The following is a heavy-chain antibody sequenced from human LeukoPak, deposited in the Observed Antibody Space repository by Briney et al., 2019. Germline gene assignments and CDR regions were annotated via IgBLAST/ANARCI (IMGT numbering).Heavy chain of an antibody. J-gene: IGHJ4*02. Sequence: SVKVSCKASGGTFSSYAISCVRQAPGQGLEWMGRIIPILGIANYAQKFQGRVTITADKSTSTAYMELSSLRSEDTAVYYCAITMVRGVRDVWGQGTLVTVSS. V-gene: IGHV1-69*04. CDR2: IIPILGIA. D-gene: IGHD3-10*01. CDR1: GGTFSSYA. CDR3: AITMVRGVRDV.